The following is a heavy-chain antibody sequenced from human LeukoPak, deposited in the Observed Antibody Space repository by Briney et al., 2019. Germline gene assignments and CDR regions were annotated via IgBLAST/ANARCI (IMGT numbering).Heavy chain of an antibody. V-gene: IGHV3-30*18. CDR2: ISYDGSNE. CDR3: AKLYNLNCDY. CDR1: GFTFSTYG. D-gene: IGHD1-14*01. Sequence: GGSLRLSCAASGFTFSTYGMHWVRQAPGKGLEWVAVISYDGSNEYYADSVKGRFTISRDNSKNTLYLQMNSLRPEDTAVYYCAKLYNLNCDYWGLGTLATVSS. J-gene: IGHJ4*02.